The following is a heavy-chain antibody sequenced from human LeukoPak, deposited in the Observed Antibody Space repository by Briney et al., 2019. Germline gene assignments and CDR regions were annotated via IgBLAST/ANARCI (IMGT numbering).Heavy chain of an antibody. Sequence: GGSLRLSCAASGFTFSSYWMHWVRQAPGNGLVWVSRINSDGSSTSYADSVKGRFTISRDNAKNTLYLQMNSLRAEDTAVYYCARGGQLLYRGGIDYWGQGTLVTVSS. CDR2: INSDGSST. V-gene: IGHV3-74*01. CDR3: ARGGQLLYRGGIDY. D-gene: IGHD2-2*02. J-gene: IGHJ4*02. CDR1: GFTFSSYW.